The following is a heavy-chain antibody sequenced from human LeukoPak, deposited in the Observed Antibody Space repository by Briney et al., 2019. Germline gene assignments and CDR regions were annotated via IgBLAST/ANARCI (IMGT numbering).Heavy chain of an antibody. V-gene: IGHV1-24*01. D-gene: IGHD6-13*01. CDR3: ATAIAAAGTNFDY. CDR1: GYTLTELS. CDR2: FDPEDGET. Sequence: ASVKVSCKVSGYTLTELSMHWVRQAPGKGLEWMGGFDPEDGETIYAQKFQSRVTMTEDTSTDTAYMELSSLRSEDTAVYYCATAIAAAGTNFDYWGQGTLVTVSS. J-gene: IGHJ4*02.